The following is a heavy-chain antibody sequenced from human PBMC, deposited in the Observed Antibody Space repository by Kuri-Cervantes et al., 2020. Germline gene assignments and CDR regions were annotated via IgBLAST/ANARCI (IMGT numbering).Heavy chain of an antibody. CDR3: AREEGWGAPPDGY. CDR2: ISSSGSTI. D-gene: IGHD3-16*01. Sequence: GGSLRLSCAASGFTFSDYYMSWIRQAPGKGLEWVSYISSSGSTIHYAGSVKGRFIISRDNAKNSLYLQMNSLRGEDTAVYYCAREEGWGAPPDGYWGQGTLVTVSS. J-gene: IGHJ4*02. V-gene: IGHV3-11*01. CDR1: GFTFSDYY.